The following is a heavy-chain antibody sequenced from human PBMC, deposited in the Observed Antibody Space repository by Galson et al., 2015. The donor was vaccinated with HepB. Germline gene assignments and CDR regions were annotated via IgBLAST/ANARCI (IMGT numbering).Heavy chain of an antibody. Sequence: SVKVSCKASGGTFSSYAISWVRQAPGQGLEWMGGIIPIFGTANYAQKFQGRVTITADESTSTAYIELSSLRSEDTAVYYCASGIERGSGSSNKHSYYMDVWGKGTTVTVSS. CDR1: GGTFSSYA. J-gene: IGHJ6*03. CDR2: IIPIFGTA. V-gene: IGHV1-69*13. D-gene: IGHD3-10*01. CDR3: ASGIERGSGSSNKHSYYMDV.